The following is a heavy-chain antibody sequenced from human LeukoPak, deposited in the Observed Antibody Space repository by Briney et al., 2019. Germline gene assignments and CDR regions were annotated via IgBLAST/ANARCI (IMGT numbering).Heavy chain of an antibody. CDR3: ARGICGYNYGCFDS. J-gene: IGHJ4*02. V-gene: IGHV4-61*02. CDR2: IFNTGST. D-gene: IGHD5-18*01. Sequence: SQTLSLTCAVSGDSIGRGSYYWGWIRQPAGKAPEWIGRIFNTGSTSYNPSLKSRVTISVDTSKNQFSLNLRSVTAADTAVYYCARGICGYNYGCFDSWGQGTLVTVSS. CDR1: GDSIGRGSYY.